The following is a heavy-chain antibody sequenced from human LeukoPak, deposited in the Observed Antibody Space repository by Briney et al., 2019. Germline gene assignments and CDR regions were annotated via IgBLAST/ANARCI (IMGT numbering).Heavy chain of an antibody. CDR1: GFTFGSYA. Sequence: GGSLRLSCAASGFTFGSYAMSWVRRAPGKGLEWVSDISGSGGSTYYADSVKGRFTISRDNSKNTLFLQMNSLRAEDTAVYYCAKSRYTSSWYALGDYWGQGTLVTVSS. CDR3: AKSRYTSSWYALGDY. J-gene: IGHJ4*02. D-gene: IGHD6-13*01. V-gene: IGHV3-23*01. CDR2: ISGSGGST.